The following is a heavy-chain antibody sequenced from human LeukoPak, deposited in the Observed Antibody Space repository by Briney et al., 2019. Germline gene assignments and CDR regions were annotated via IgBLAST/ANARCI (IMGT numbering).Heavy chain of an antibody. CDR3: AKDSPPWFGEEKGTYYYYYGMDV. CDR2: ISGSGGST. CDR1: GFTFSSYH. D-gene: IGHD3-10*01. J-gene: IGHJ6*02. Sequence: GGSLRLSCTASGFTFSSYHMSWVRQAPGKGLEWVSDISGSGGSTYYADSVKGRFTISRDNSKNTLYLQMNSLRAEDTAVYYCAKDSPPWFGEEKGTYYYYYGMDVWGQGTTVTVSS. V-gene: IGHV3-23*01.